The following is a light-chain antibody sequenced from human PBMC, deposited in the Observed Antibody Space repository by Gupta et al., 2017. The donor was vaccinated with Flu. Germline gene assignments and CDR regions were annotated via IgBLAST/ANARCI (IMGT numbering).Light chain of an antibody. CDR2: EAS. J-gene: IGKJ4*01. V-gene: IGKV3-11*01. CDR3: QQRYNRPPST. Sequence: EVVLTQSPTTLSLSPGERATLSCRASQSISSYLAWYQQKPGQAPRLLIDEASNRVTGIPARFSGSGSGTDFTLTISSLEPEDFAVYYCQQRYNRPPSTFGGGTKVEIK. CDR1: QSISSY.